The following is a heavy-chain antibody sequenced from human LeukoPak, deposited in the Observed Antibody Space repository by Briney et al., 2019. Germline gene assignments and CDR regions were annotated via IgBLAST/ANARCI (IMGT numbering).Heavy chain of an antibody. CDR3: ARDHAGIAVGFDY. Sequence: SSETLSLTCTVSGGSISSGDYCWSWIRQPPGKGLEWIGYIYYSGSTYYNPSLKSRVTISVDTSKNQFSLKLSSVTAADTAVYYCARDHAGIAVGFDYWGQGTLVTVSS. CDR2: IYYSGST. D-gene: IGHD6-19*01. CDR1: GGSISSGDYC. J-gene: IGHJ4*02. V-gene: IGHV4-30-4*08.